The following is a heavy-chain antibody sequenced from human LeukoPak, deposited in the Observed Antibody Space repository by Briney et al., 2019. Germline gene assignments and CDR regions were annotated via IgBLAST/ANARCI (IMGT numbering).Heavy chain of an antibody. CDR2: IKQDGSEK. Sequence: GGSLRLSCAASGFTFSSYWMSWVRQAPGKGLEWVANIKQDGSEKYYVDSVKGRFTISRDNAKNSLYLQMNSLRAEDTAVYYCARGGYRSKWYLFDYWGQGTLVNVSS. V-gene: IGHV3-7*01. J-gene: IGHJ4*02. CDR3: ARGGYRSKWYLFDY. CDR1: GFTFSSYW. D-gene: IGHD6-13*01.